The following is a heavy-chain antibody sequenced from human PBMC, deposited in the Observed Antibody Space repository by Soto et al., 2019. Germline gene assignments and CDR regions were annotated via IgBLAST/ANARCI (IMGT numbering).Heavy chain of an antibody. Sequence: ASVKVSCKAFGYTFTSFAIHWVRQAPGQRLEWMGWINGGDGYTKYSQKFQGRVTITRDTSASTAYMELSSLRSEDTAVYYCARGGRVMAVTFDYWGQGALVTVSS. D-gene: IGHD6-19*01. CDR1: GYTFTSFA. CDR2: INGGDGYT. J-gene: IGHJ4*02. V-gene: IGHV1-3*01. CDR3: ARGGRVMAVTFDY.